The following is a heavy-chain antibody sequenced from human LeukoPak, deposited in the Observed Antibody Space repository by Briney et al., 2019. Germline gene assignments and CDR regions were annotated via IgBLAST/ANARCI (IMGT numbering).Heavy chain of an antibody. CDR3: ASSGSYPSGYFDY. CDR2: IYYSGST. Sequence: SETLSLTCTVSGGSISSSSYYWGWIRQPPGKGLEWIGSIYYSGSTYYNPSLKSRVTISVDTSKNQFSLKLSSVTAADTAVYYCASSGSYPSGYFDYWGQGTLVTVSS. D-gene: IGHD1-26*01. CDR1: GGSISSSSYY. J-gene: IGHJ4*02. V-gene: IGHV4-39*07.